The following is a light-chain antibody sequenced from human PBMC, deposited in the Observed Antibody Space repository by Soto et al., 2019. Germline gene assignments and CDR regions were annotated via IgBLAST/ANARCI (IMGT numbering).Light chain of an antibody. J-gene: IGLJ2*01. Sequence: QSALTQPASVSGSPCQSITISCTGTSSDIGAYNFVSWYQQHPGKAPKLMLYDVNIRPSGVSNRFSGSKSGNTASLTISGLQAEDEADYYCTSWTTSTTMIFGGGTKVTVL. CDR1: SSDIGAYNF. V-gene: IGLV2-14*03. CDR3: TSWTTSTTMI. CDR2: DVN.